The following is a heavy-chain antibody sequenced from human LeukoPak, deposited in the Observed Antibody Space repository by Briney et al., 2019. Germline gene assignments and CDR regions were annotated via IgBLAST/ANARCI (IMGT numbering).Heavy chain of an antibody. Sequence: GGSLRLSCAASEFTFSSYEMNWVRQAPGKGLEWVSYISSSGSTIYYADSVKGRFTISRDNAKNSLYLQMNSLRAEDTAVYYCATDFYNSGWGENYWGQGTLVTVSS. J-gene: IGHJ4*02. CDR2: ISSSGSTI. CDR3: ATDFYNSGWGENY. D-gene: IGHD6-19*01. V-gene: IGHV3-48*03. CDR1: EFTFSSYE.